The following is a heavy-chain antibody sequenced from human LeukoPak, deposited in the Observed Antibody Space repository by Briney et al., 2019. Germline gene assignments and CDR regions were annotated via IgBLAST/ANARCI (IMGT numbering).Heavy chain of an antibody. J-gene: IGHJ4*02. CDR3: AAKGNGYTGIYVFAH. V-gene: IGHV3-66*01. Sequence: GGSLRLSCKASGFSVSSNYMSWVRQAPGKGLEWVSVFFASGGTFYTDSVKGRFTISRDTSTNSLYLQMNSLRAEDTAVYFCAAKGNGYTGIYVFAHWGKGTLVTVSS. D-gene: IGHD5-12*01. CDR2: FFASGGT. CDR1: GFSVSSNY.